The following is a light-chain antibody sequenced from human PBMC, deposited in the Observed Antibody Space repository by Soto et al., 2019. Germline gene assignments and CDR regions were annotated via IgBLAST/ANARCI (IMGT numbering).Light chain of an antibody. Sequence: IVMTQSPATLSVSPGERATLSCRASQSVSSNLAWYQQKPGQAPRLLIYGASTRATGIPARFSGSGSGTEFTLTISSLEPEDFAVYYCQQRSNWPPITSGQRTLLEI. CDR1: QSVSSN. CDR2: GAS. V-gene: IGKV3-15*01. J-gene: IGKJ5*01. CDR3: QQRSNWPPIT.